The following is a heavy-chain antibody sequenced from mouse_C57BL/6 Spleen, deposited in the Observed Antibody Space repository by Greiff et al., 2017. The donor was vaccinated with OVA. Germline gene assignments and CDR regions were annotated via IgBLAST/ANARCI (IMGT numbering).Heavy chain of an antibody. Sequence: VQLQQSGAELVRPGASVKLSCTASGFNIKDYYMHWVKQRPEQGLEWIGRIDPEDGDTEYAPKFQGKATMTADPSSNTAYLQLSSLTSEDTAVYYCTTSDGYYGFAYWGQGTLVTVSA. V-gene: IGHV14-1*01. D-gene: IGHD2-3*01. CDR2: IDPEDGDT. J-gene: IGHJ3*01. CDR3: TTSDGYYGFAY. CDR1: GFNIKDYY.